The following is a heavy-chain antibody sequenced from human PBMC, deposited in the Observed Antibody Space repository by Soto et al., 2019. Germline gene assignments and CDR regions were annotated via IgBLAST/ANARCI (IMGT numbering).Heavy chain of an antibody. J-gene: IGHJ4*02. D-gene: IGHD2-21*01. CDR3: ARGNSPINIY. Sequence: GGSLRLSCAASGFTFSNSEMNWVRQAPGKGLEWISYITSSGSTIYYADSVKGRFTISRDNAKNSLYLQMNSLRAEDTAVYYCARGNSPINIYWGQGTLVTVSS. CDR1: GFTFSNSE. V-gene: IGHV3-48*03. CDR2: ITSSGSTI.